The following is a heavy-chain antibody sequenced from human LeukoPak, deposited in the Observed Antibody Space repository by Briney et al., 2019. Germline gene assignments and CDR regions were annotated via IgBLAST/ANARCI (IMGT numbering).Heavy chain of an antibody. CDR3: ARDRVGATRKFEY. V-gene: IGHV4-34*01. D-gene: IGHD1-26*01. J-gene: IGHJ4*02. CDR2: INHSGST. Sequence: SETLSLTCAVYGGSFSGYYWSWIRQPPGKGLEWIGEINHSGSTNYNPSLKSRVTISVDTSKNQFSLKLSSVTAADTAVYYCARDRVGATRKFEYWGQGTLVTVSS. CDR1: GGSFSGYY.